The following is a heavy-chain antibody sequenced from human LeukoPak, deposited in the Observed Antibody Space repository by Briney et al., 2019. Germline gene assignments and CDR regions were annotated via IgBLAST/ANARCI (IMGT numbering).Heavy chain of an antibody. CDR2: MYTLGNT. CDR3: AGYSGRYPYYMDV. D-gene: IGHD1-26*01. CDR1: GFTVSSNY. V-gene: IGHV3-66*01. J-gene: IGHJ6*03. Sequence: GGSLRLSRAASGFTVSSNYMTWVRQAPGKGLEWVSVMYTLGNTYYADSVRGRFTISRDNSKNTLYLQMNSLRAEDTAVYYCAGYSGRYPYYMDVWGKGTTVTISS.